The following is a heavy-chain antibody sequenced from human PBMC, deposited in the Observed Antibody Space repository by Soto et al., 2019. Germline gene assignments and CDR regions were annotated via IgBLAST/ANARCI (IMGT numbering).Heavy chain of an antibody. D-gene: IGHD1-26*01. CDR2: LNRDRVTT. CDR1: GFTFSIYA. CDR3: ARERRPSVYSGLDV. V-gene: IGHV3-23*01. J-gene: IGHJ6*02. Sequence: EVQLLESGGGLVQPGGSLRLSCAASGFTFSIYAMSWVRQAPGKGLEWISSLNRDRVTTSYADSVKGRFTISIDSSKNTLVRLTNRMRAEATAVYYSARERRPSVYSGLDVCGQGTTVILS.